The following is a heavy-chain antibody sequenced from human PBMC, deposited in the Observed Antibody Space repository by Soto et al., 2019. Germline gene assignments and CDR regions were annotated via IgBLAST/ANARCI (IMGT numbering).Heavy chain of an antibody. CDR1: GYTFTGYY. Sequence: ASVKVSCTASGYTFTGYYMHWVRQAPGQGLEWMGWINPNSGGTNYAQKFQGRVTMTRDTSISTAYMELSRLKSDDTAMYYCASDALTIGNYVWFDLWGQGTLVSVVS. CDR3: ASDALTIGNYVWFDL. CDR2: INPNSGGT. D-gene: IGHD1-7*01. J-gene: IGHJ5*02. V-gene: IGHV1-2*02.